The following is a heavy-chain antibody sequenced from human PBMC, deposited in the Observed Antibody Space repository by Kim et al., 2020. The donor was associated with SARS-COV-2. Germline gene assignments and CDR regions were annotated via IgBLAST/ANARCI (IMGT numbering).Heavy chain of an antibody. CDR2: INHSGST. D-gene: IGHD3-10*01. CDR3: ARAYGSGSYYPGRGIEFDY. CDR1: GGSFSGYY. V-gene: IGHV4-34*01. J-gene: IGHJ4*02. Sequence: SETLSLTCAVYGGSFSGYYWSWIRQPPGKGLEWIGEINHSGSTNYNPSLKSRVTISVDTSKNQFSLKLSSVTAADTAVYYCARAYGSGSYYPGRGIEFDYWGQGTLVTVSS.